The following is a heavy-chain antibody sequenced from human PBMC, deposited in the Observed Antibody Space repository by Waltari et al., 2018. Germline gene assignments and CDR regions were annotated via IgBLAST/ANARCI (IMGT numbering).Heavy chain of an antibody. Sequence: QVQLQESGPGLVQPSEPLSLTCTVSGGSIDSTYNYWGWIRQPPGKGLEWIGSHYYSGSTHYNPSLKSRVTISVDTSKNQFSLKLTSVTAADTAVYYCVQLPGYWGQGILVTVSS. J-gene: IGHJ4*02. CDR2: HYYSGST. CDR1: GGSIDSTYNY. V-gene: IGHV4-39*01. CDR3: VQLPGY. D-gene: IGHD2-15*01.